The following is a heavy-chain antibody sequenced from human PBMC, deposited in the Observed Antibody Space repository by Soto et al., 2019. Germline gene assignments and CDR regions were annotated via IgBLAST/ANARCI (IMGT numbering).Heavy chain of an antibody. CDR2: ISGSGTRI. Sequence: PGGSLRLSCAASGFIFSSYAMTWVRQAPGKGLEWVSVISGSGTRINYADSVKGRFTISRDNSKNTVYLQMNSLRVDDTAVYYCVKDIVVVPAASFDYWGQGTLVTV. D-gene: IGHD2-2*01. CDR3: VKDIVVVPAASFDY. CDR1: GFIFSSYA. J-gene: IGHJ4*02. V-gene: IGHV3-23*01.